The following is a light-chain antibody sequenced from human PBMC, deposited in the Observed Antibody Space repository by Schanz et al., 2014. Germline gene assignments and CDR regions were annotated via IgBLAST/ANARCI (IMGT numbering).Light chain of an antibody. J-gene: IGLJ3*02. CDR1: SSDVGGYNY. Sequence: QSVLTQPASVSGSPGQSITISCTGTSSDVGGYNYVSWYQQHPGKAPKLMIYEVNKRPSGVPDRFSGSKSGNTASLTVSGLQAEDEADYYCCSYVGSYTWAFGGGTKVTVL. CDR2: EVN. V-gene: IGLV2-8*01. CDR3: CSYVGSYTWA.